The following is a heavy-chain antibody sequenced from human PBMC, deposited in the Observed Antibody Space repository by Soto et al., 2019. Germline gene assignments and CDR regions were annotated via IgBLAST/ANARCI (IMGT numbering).Heavy chain of an antibody. CDR1: GGSISSYY. D-gene: IGHD3-16*01. CDR2: IYYSGST. CDR3: AIQDGGVVY. J-gene: IGHJ4*02. Sequence: PSETLSLTCTVSGGSISSYYWSWIRQPPGKGLEWIGYIYYSGSTNYNPSLKSRVTISVDTSISTVYMELRNLKSDDTAVYSRAIQDGGVVYWGQGTLVTVSS. V-gene: IGHV4-59*03.